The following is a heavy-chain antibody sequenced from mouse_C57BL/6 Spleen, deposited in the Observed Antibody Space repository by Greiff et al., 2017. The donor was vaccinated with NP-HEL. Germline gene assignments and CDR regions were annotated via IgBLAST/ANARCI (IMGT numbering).Heavy chain of an antibody. CDR3: ARGLVVATGAMDY. CDR1: GYTFTSYW. D-gene: IGHD1-1*01. CDR2: IDPNSGGT. J-gene: IGHJ4*01. Sequence: VQLQQPGAELVKPGASVKLSCKASGYTFTSYWLHWVQQRPGRGLEWIGRIDPNSGGTTYNETFKSQATLTVDKPSSTAYMQLSSLTSEDSAVYYCARGLVVATGAMDYWGQGTSVTVSS. V-gene: IGHV1-72*01.